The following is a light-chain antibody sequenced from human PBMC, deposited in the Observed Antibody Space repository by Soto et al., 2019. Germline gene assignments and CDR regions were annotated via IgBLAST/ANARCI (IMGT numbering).Light chain of an antibody. V-gene: IGKV1-27*01. CDR2: AAS. Sequence: DIQMTQSPSSLSASVGDTVTITCRASQGISTYLAWYQQKQGQVPNLLIYAASTLQSGVTSRFSGSGSGTDFTLTISSLRPEDVATYYCQKYNNAPRTCGQGTKVEI. CDR1: QGISTY. CDR3: QKYNNAPRT. J-gene: IGKJ1*01.